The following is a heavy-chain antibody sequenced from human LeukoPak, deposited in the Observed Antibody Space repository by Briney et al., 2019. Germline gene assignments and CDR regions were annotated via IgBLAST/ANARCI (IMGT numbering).Heavy chain of an antibody. V-gene: IGHV1-46*01. Sequence: VASVKVSCKASGYTFTSYYMHWVRQAPGQGLEWMGIINPSGGSTSYAQKFQGRVPMTRDTYTSTVYMELSSLRSEHTAVYYCTRVDSSGYYYWGQGTLVTVSS. CDR2: INPSGGST. D-gene: IGHD3-22*01. CDR1: GYTFTSYY. CDR3: TRVDSSGYYY. J-gene: IGHJ4*02.